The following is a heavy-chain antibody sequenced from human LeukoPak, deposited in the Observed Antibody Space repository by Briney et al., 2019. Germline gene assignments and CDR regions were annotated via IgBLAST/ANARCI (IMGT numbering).Heavy chain of an antibody. CDR3: ARKGSGWDFDY. Sequence: GESLKISCKGPGYRFTSYWIGWVRPMPGKGVEWMGIIYPGESDTRYSPSFQGQVTISADKFISTAYLQWSSLKASDTAMYYCARKGSGWDFDYWGQGTLVTVSS. D-gene: IGHD6-19*01. CDR2: IYPGESDT. CDR1: GYRFTSYW. J-gene: IGHJ4*02. V-gene: IGHV5-51*01.